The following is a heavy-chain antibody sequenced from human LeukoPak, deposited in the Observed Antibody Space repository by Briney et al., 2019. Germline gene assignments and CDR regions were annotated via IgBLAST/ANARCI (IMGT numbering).Heavy chain of an antibody. D-gene: IGHD2-2*02. CDR3: ARGSRSRGYCSSTSCYTPLSSSSRKGYFGY. V-gene: IGHV4-34*01. CDR2: INHSGST. CDR1: GGSFSGYY. Sequence: SETLSLTCAVYGGSFSGYYWSWIRQPPGKGLEWIGEINHSGSTNYNPSLKSRVTISVDTSKNQFSLKLSSVTAADTAVYYCARGSRSRGYCSSTSCYTPLSSSSRKGYFGYWGQGTLVTVSS. J-gene: IGHJ4*02.